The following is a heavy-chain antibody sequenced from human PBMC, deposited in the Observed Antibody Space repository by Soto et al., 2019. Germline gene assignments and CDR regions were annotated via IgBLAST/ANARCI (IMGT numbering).Heavy chain of an antibody. CDR2: IYHSGST. CDR1: GRSISSGGYS. D-gene: IGHD5-12*01. J-gene: IGHJ4*02. V-gene: IGHV4-30-2*01. CDR3: ARGGNSGYVW. Sequence: SETLSLTCAVSGRSISSGGYSWSWIRQPPGKGLEWIGYIYHSGSTYYNPSLKSRVTISVDTSKNQFSLKLSSVTAADTAVYYCARGGNSGYVWWGQGTLVTVSS.